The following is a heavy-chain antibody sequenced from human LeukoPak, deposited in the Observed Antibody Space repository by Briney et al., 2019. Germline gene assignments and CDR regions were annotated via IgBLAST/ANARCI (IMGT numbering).Heavy chain of an antibody. J-gene: IGHJ4*02. CDR3: ARDLGYCSGGSCWLFDY. D-gene: IGHD2-15*01. V-gene: IGHV3-30-3*01. CDR2: ISYDGSNK. CDR1: GFTFSSYA. Sequence: GGSLRLSCAASGFTFSSYAMHWVRQAPGKGLEWVAVISYDGSNKYYADSEKGRFTISRDNSKNTLYLQMNSLRAEDTAVYYCARDLGYCSGGSCWLFDYWGQGTLVTVSS.